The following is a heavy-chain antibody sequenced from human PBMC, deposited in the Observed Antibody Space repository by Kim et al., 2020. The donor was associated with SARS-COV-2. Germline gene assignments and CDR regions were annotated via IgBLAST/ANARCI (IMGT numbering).Heavy chain of an antibody. CDR1: GFTFSSYS. CDR2: ISSSSSYI. V-gene: IGHV3-21*01. D-gene: IGHD2-2*01. Sequence: GGSLRLSCAASGFTFSSYSMNWVRQAPGKGLEWVSSISSSSSYIYYADSVKGRFTISRDNAKNSLYLQMNSLRAEDTAVYYCARDSRFIVVVPAAKGSYYYGMDVWGQGTTVTVSS. J-gene: IGHJ6*02. CDR3: ARDSRFIVVVPAAKGSYYYGMDV.